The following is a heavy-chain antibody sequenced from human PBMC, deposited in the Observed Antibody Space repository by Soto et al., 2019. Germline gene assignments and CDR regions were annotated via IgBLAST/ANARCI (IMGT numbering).Heavy chain of an antibody. Sequence: PGGSLRLSCAASGFTFSNYNMNWVRQAPGKGPEWVSSISSSSSTIYYADSVKGRFTIPRDNAKNSLYLQMNSLRDEDTAVYYCASRYYYDSSGYYYPYYYWGQGTLVTVSS. CDR3: ASRYYYDSSGYYYPYYY. CDR2: ISSSSSTI. CDR1: GFTFSNYN. J-gene: IGHJ4*02. D-gene: IGHD3-22*01. V-gene: IGHV3-48*02.